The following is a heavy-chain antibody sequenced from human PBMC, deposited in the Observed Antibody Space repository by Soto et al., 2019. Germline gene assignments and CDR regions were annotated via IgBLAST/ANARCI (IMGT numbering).Heavy chain of an antibody. V-gene: IGHV3-30*18. CDR3: AKDGWLDP. J-gene: IGHJ5*02. CDR1: GFTFSSYG. Sequence: GGSLRLSCAASGFTFSSYGMHWVRQAPGKGLEWVAVISYDGSNKYYADSVKGRFTISRDNSKNTLYLQMNSLRAEDTAVYYCAKDGWLDPCGQGTLVTVSS. CDR2: ISYDGSNK.